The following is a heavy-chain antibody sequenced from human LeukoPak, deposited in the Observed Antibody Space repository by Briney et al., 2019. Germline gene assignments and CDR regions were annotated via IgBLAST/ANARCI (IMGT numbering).Heavy chain of an antibody. V-gene: IGHV3-30*18. D-gene: IGHD5-12*01. CDR3: AKEGGASRFDY. J-gene: IGHJ4*02. Sequence: WGSLRLSCAASGFTFSSYGMHWVRQAPGKGLEWVAVISYDGSNKYYADSVKGRFTISRDNSKNTLYLQMNSLRAEDTAVYYCAKEGGASRFDYWGQGTLITVSS. CDR2: ISYDGSNK. CDR1: GFTFSSYG.